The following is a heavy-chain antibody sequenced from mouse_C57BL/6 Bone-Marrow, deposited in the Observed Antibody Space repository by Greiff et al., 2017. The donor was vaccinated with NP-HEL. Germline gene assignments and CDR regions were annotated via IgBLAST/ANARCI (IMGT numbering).Heavy chain of an antibody. CDR2: IDPSDSYT. J-gene: IGHJ2*01. CDR1: GYTFTSYW. Sequence: VQLQQPGAELVKPGASVKLSCKASGYTFTSYWMQWVKQRPGQGLEWIGEIDPSDSYTNYNQKFKGKATLTVDTSSSTAYMQLSSLTSEDSAVYYCARFWDDFGYWGQGTTLTVSS. V-gene: IGHV1-50*01. D-gene: IGHD4-1*01. CDR3: ARFWDDFGY.